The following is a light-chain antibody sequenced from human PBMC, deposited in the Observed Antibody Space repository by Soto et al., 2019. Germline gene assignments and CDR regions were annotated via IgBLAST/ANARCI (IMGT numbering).Light chain of an antibody. CDR1: SSDVGSYNR. J-gene: IGLJ1*01. V-gene: IGLV2-18*02. CDR3: SSFTTSSTYV. Sequence: QSALTQPPSVSGSTGQSVAISCTGTSSDVGSYNRVSWYQQPPGTAPKLMIYDVSNRPSGVPDRFSGSKSGNTASLTISGLQAEDEADYYCSSFTTSSTYVFRTGTKLTVL. CDR2: DVS.